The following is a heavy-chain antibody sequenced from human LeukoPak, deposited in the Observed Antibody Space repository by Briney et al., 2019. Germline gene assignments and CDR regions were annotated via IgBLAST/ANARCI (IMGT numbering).Heavy chain of an antibody. D-gene: IGHD6-19*01. Sequence: TTSETLSLTCTVSGGSISSYYWGWIRQPPGKGLEWIGYIYYSGSPNYNPSLKSRVIISVDTSNNQFSLNLSSVTAADTAVYYCARGRMGSSGWYDDYWGQGTLVTVSS. CDR3: ARGRMGSSGWYDDY. J-gene: IGHJ4*02. CDR1: GGSISSYY. V-gene: IGHV4-59*01. CDR2: IYYSGSP.